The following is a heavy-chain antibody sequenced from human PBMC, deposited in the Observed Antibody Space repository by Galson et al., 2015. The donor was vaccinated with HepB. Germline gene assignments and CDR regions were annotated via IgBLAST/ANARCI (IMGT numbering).Heavy chain of an antibody. CDR1: GFTVSSNY. CDR2: IYSGGST. CDR3: ARGGGHGGKSLGWYFDL. V-gene: IGHV3-66*01. Sequence: SLRLSCAASGFTVSSNYMSWVRQAPGKGLEWVSVIYSGGSTYYADSVKGRFTISRDNSKNTLYLQMNSLRAEDTAVYYCARGGGHGGKSLGWYFDLWGRGTLVTVSS. D-gene: IGHD4-23*01. J-gene: IGHJ2*01.